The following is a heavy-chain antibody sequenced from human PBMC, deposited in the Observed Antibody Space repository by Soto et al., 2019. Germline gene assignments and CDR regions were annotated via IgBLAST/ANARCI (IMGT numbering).Heavy chain of an antibody. CDR2: VDHSGST. J-gene: IGHJ4*02. D-gene: IGHD5-12*01. CDR1: GYVITSGYY. CDR3: ARYFHTYSGPPI. V-gene: IGHV4-38-2*01. Sequence: PSETLSLTCVFSGYVITSGYYCGWIRQPPGKGLEWIGTVDHSGSTYYDPSLQGRVTISIDTSKNQFSLKLTSVTAADTALYYCARYFHTYSGPPIWGQGTLVTVSS.